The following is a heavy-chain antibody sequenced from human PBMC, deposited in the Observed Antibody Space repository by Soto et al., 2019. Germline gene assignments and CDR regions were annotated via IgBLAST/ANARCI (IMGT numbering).Heavy chain of an antibody. CDR2: VFPGDSDT. J-gene: IGHJ3*02. V-gene: IGHV5-51*01. CDR3: AAGYTTGPDAFDI. Sequence: GESLKISCKGSGYNFANYWIGWVRQMPGKGLEWMGMVFPGDSDTKNSPSLQGQITMSVDKSDSSAYLQWRSLKASDTAMYYCAAGYTTGPDAFDIWGQGTMVTVSS. CDR1: GYNFANYW. D-gene: IGHD6-13*01.